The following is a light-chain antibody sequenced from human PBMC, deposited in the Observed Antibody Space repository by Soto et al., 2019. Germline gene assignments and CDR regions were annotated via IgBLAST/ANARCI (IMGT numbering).Light chain of an antibody. CDR3: QQSYKTPYT. Sequence: DIQMTQSPSSLSASVGDRVTITCRASQSISSNLKWYQQKPGRAPKLLIYAASSLQSGVPSRFSGSGSGTDFTLTISSLQPEDFATYYCQQSYKTPYTFGQGTKLEIK. J-gene: IGKJ2*01. V-gene: IGKV1-39*01. CDR1: QSISSN. CDR2: AAS.